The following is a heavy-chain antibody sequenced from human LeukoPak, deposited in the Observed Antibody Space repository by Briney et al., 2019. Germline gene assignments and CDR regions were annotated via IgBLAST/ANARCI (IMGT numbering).Heavy chain of an antibody. CDR3: ARGQPTYYYGSGSYYFDY. Sequence: GGSLRLSCAASGFTVSSNYMSWVRQAPGKGLEWVSVIYSGGSTYYADSVKGRFTISRDNSKNTLYLQMNSLRAEDTAVCYCARGQPTYYYGSGSYYFDYWGQGTLVTVSS. D-gene: IGHD3-10*01. J-gene: IGHJ4*02. CDR2: IYSGGST. CDR1: GFTVSSNY. V-gene: IGHV3-53*01.